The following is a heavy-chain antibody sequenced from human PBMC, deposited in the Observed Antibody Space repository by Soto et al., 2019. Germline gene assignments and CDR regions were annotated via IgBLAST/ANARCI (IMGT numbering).Heavy chain of an antibody. CDR3: AREDTVAGTVIFDY. Sequence: ASVKVSCKASGYTFTGYYMHWVRQAPGQGLEWMGWINPNSGGTNYAQKFQGWVTMTRDTSISTAYMELSRLRSDDTAVYYCAREDTVAGTVIFDYWGQGTLVTVSS. CDR2: INPNSGGT. D-gene: IGHD6-19*01. CDR1: GYTFTGYY. J-gene: IGHJ4*02. V-gene: IGHV1-2*04.